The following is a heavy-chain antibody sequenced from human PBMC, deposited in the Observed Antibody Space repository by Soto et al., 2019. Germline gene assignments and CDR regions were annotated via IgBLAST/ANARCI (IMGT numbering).Heavy chain of an antibody. V-gene: IGHV4-34*01. Sequence: SETLSLTCAVYGGSFSGYYWSWIRQPPGKGLEWIGEINHSGSTNYNPSLKSRVTISVDTSKNQLSLKLSSVTAADTAVYYCARLWFGESRYWYFDLWGRGTLVTVSS. CDR3: ARLWFGESRYWYFDL. CDR1: GGSFSGYY. J-gene: IGHJ2*01. CDR2: INHSGST. D-gene: IGHD3-10*01.